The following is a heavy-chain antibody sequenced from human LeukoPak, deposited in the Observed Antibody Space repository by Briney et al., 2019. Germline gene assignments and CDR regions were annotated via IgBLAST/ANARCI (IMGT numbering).Heavy chain of an antibody. CDR3: ATRPSYDFNYYYYMDV. V-gene: IGHV1-69*05. CDR1: GGTLSSYA. Sequence: ASVKVSCKASGGTLSSYAISWVRQAPGQGLEWMGGIIPIFGTANYAQKFQGRVTITTDESTSTAYMELSSLRSEDTAVYYCATRPSYDFNYYYYMDVWGKGTTVTVSS. J-gene: IGHJ6*03. D-gene: IGHD3-3*01. CDR2: IIPIFGTA.